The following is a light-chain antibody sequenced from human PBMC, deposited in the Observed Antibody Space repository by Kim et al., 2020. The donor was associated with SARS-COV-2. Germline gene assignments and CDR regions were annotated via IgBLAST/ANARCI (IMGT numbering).Light chain of an antibody. J-gene: IGLJ1*01. CDR1: KLGDKY. CDR2: QDS. Sequence: SVSPGQTASITCSGDKLGDKYACWYQQKPGQSPVLVIYQDSKRPSGIPGRFSGSNSGNTATLTISGTQAMDEADYYCQAWDSSYYVFGTGTKVTVL. V-gene: IGLV3-1*01. CDR3: QAWDSSYYV.